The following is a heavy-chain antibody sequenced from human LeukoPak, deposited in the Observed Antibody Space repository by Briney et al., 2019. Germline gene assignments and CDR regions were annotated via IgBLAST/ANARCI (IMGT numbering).Heavy chain of an antibody. V-gene: IGHV3-53*01. J-gene: IGHJ4*02. Sequence: PRGSLRLSCAASRFTVITNDMTWVRQAPGKGLEWVSGLYSDGNTKYADSVQGRFTISRDNSKNTLYLEMNSLSPDDTAVYYCARGVEPLAANTLAYWGQGTLVTVSS. CDR2: LYSDGNT. CDR3: ARGVEPLAANTLAY. CDR1: RFTVITND. D-gene: IGHD1-14*01.